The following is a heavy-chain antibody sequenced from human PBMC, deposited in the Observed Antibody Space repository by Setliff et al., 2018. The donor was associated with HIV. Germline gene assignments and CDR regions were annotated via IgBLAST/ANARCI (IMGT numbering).Heavy chain of an antibody. Sequence: PSETLSLTCAVYGGSFSSYYWSWIRQPPGKGLEWIGEIIHTGSTNYNPSLKSRVTISVDTSKNQFSLRLSSVTAADTAVYYCARGRSCSSSSCYLVYYYYYGMDVWGHGSTVTVSS. J-gene: IGHJ6*02. CDR2: IIHTGST. V-gene: IGHV4-34*01. CDR1: GGSFSSYY. D-gene: IGHD2-2*01. CDR3: ARGRSCSSSSCYLVYYYYYGMDV.